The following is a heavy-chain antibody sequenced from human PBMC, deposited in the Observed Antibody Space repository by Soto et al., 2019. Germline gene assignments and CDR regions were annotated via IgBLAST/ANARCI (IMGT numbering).Heavy chain of an antibody. CDR2: INHSGST. CDR3: ARGRYYDFWSGGYGMDV. V-gene: IGHV4-34*01. J-gene: IGHJ6*02. CDR1: GGSFSGYY. Sequence: SETLSLTCAVYGGSFSGYYWSWIRQPPGKGLEWVGEINHSGSTNYNPSLKSRVTISVDTSKNQFSLKLSSVTAADTAVYYCARGRYYDFWSGGYGMDVWGQGTTVTVSS. D-gene: IGHD3-3*01.